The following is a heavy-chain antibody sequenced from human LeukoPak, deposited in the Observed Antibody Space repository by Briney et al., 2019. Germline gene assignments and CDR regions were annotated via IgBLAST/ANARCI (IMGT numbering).Heavy chain of an antibody. D-gene: IGHD6-6*01. J-gene: IGHJ6*02. CDR2: INHSGST. CDR1: GGSFSGYY. CDR3: ARQYSSSNYYYYYGMDV. V-gene: IGHV4-34*01. Sequence: SETLSLTCAVYGGSFSGYYWSWIRQPPGKGLEWIGEINHSGSTNYNPSLKSRVTISVDTSKNQFSLKLSSVTAADTAVYYCARQYSSSNYYYYYGMDVWGQGTTVTVSS.